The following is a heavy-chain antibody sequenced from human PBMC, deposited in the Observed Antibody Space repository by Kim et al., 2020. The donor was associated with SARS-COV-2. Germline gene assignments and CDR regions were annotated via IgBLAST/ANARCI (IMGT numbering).Heavy chain of an antibody. D-gene: IGHD1-26*01. CDR3: AKIVGASSRYFDY. Sequence: YADPVKGRFTISKANSKTTLYLQMNRLRAEDTAVYYCAKIVGASSRYFDYWGQGTLVTVSS. J-gene: IGHJ4*02. V-gene: IGHV3-23*01.